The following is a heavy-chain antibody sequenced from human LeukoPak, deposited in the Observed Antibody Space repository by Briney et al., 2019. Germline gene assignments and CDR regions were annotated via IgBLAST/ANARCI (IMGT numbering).Heavy chain of an antibody. CDR1: GLTFSSYG. CDR2: ISYDGSNK. J-gene: IGHJ4*02. V-gene: IGHV3-30*18. D-gene: IGHD1-26*01. CDR3: AKVGLVGALDY. Sequence: GGSLRLSCAASGLTFSSYGMHWVRQAPGKGLEWVAVISYDGSNKYYADSVKGRFTISRDNSKNTLYLQMNSLRAEDTAVYYCAKVGLVGALDYWGQGTLVTVSS.